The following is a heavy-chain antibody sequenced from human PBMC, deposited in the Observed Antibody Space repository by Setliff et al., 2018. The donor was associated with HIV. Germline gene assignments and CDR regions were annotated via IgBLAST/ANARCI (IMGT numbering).Heavy chain of an antibody. CDR1: GESSNTDA. V-gene: IGHV4-34*01. CDR3: ARGLLRPGYYMDV. CDR2: IYYIGIT. D-gene: IGHD2-15*01. Sequence: SETLSLTCAVFGESSNTDAWTWIRQPPGKGLEWIGNIYYIGITNYYPSLESRVTISVDTSKNQFSLKLSSVTAADTAVYYCARGLLRPGYYMDVWGKGTTVTVSS. J-gene: IGHJ6*03.